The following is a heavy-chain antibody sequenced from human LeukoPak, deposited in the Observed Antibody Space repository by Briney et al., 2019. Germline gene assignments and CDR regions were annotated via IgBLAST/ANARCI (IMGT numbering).Heavy chain of an antibody. V-gene: IGHV4-34*01. D-gene: IGHD6-19*01. Sequence: SETLSPTCAVYGGSFSGYYWSWIRQPPRKGLERIGEINHSGSTNYNPSLKSRVTISVDTSKNQFSLRLSSVTAADTAVYYCARVLEGSSGQHWYFDLWGRGTLVTVSS. CDR1: GGSFSGYY. CDR3: ARVLEGSSGQHWYFDL. J-gene: IGHJ2*01. CDR2: INHSGST.